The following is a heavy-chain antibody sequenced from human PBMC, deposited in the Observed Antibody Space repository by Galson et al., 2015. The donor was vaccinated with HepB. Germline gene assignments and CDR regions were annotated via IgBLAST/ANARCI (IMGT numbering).Heavy chain of an antibody. D-gene: IGHD3-16*02. Sequence: SLTCTVSGGSISNYYWSWIRPPPGKGLEWIGHVSYSGGTNYNPSLKSRLTISVDTSRKQFSLKLSSVTAADTAVYYCARHGRLGELSLQGFDYWGQGSLVAVSS. CDR2: VSYSGGT. V-gene: IGHV4-59*08. CDR1: GGSISNYY. J-gene: IGHJ4*02. CDR3: ARHGRLGELSLQGFDY.